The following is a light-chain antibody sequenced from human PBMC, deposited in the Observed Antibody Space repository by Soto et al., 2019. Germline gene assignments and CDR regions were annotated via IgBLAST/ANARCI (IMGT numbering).Light chain of an antibody. J-gene: IGKJ1*01. V-gene: IGKV3-15*01. CDR2: SAS. Sequence: DIVMTQSPLTLSVSPGESATLSCRASERVSTNLAWYQQTPGQAPRLLIYSASRRPTDIPVRFSGSGSGAEFTLTISSLQSEDFAVYYCQQHSHWPPWTFGQGTKVDIK. CDR1: ERVSTN. CDR3: QQHSHWPPWT.